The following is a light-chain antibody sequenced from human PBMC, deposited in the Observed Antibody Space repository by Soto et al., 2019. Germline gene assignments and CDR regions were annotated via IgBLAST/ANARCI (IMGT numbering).Light chain of an antibody. CDR3: ASFTRSGTVV. V-gene: IGLV2-14*03. Sequence: QSALTQPASVSGSPGQSITISCAGTSSDVGGYNYVSWYQQHPGKVPRLIISDVNKRPCGVSDRFSGSKSGNTASLTISGLQAEDEADYYCASFTRSGTVVFGGGTQLTVL. CDR2: DVN. J-gene: IGLJ2*01. CDR1: SSDVGGYNY.